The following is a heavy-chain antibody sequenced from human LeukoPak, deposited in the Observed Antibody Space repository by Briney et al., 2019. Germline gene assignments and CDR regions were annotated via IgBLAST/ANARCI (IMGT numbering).Heavy chain of an antibody. CDR3: ARAGHNSDSGGYDF. Sequence: ASVKVSCKPSGYTFIDHYLHWVRQAPGQGLESMGWIDLDTGDTNYPQKFQGRLTMTRDTSSSTAYMELNRLRSDDTAVYYCARAGHNSDSGGYDFWGLGTLVTVSS. D-gene: IGHD3-22*01. V-gene: IGHV1-2*02. CDR2: IDLDTGDT. J-gene: IGHJ4*02. CDR1: GYTFIDHY.